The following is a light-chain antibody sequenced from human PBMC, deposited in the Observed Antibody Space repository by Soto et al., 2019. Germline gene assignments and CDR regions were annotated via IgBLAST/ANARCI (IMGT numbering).Light chain of an antibody. CDR3: LQDYGYPRT. Sequence: AIQMTQSPSSLSASVGDRVTLTCRANQAIRYDLAWYQQKPGRAPKLLIYAVSHLQSGVPSRFSGSGSGTDFTLTISSLQPEDFATYYCLQDYGYPRTFAQGTKVEI. CDR1: QAIRYD. CDR2: AVS. V-gene: IGKV1-6*01. J-gene: IGKJ1*01.